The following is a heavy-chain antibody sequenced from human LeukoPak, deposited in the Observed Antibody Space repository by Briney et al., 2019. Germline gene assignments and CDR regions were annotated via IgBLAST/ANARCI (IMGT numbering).Heavy chain of an antibody. CDR2: IFTYNGDT. J-gene: IGHJ4*02. V-gene: IGHV1-18*01. CDR1: GYTFISYG. CDR3: ARGKEREPFDF. D-gene: IGHD1-1*01. Sequence: ASVKVSCKASGYTFISYGISWVRQAPGQGLEWVGWIFTYNGDTKYEKKFQGRVTMTTDSSTNTVYLELRSLRSDVTAVYYCARGKEREPFDFWGQGTLVTVSS.